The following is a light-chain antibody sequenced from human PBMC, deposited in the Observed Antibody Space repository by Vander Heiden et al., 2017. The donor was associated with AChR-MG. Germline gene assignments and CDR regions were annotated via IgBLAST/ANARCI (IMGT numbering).Light chain of an antibody. CDR2: GAS. J-gene: IGKJ3*01. V-gene: IGKV3D-15*01. Sequence: EIVMTQSPATLSVSPGERATLSCRVSQSVGSHLAWYQQRAGQAPRRLIYGASTRATGIPARFTGNGSGTEFTLTISSLQSEDFAVYYCQQYNNWPPFTFGPGTKVDIK. CDR3: QQYNNWPPFT. CDR1: QSVGSH.